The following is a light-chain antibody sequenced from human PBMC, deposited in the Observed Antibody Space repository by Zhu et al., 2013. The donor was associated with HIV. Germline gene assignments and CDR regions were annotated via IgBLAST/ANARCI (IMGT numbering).Light chain of an antibody. CDR3: QQYNNWPPRLT. J-gene: IGKJ4*01. CDR1: QSVLYSSNNKNY. V-gene: IGKV4-1*01. CDR2: WAS. Sequence: DIVMTQSPDSLAVSLGERATINCKSSQSVLYSSNNKNYLAWYQQKPGQPPKLLIYWASTRESGVPDRFSGSGSGTDFTLTISSLQSEDFAVYYCQQYNNWPPRLTFGGGTKVEIK.